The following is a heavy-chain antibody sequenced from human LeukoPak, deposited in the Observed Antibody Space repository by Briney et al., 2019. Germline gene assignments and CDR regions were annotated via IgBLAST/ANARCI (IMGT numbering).Heavy chain of an antibody. J-gene: IGHJ4*02. V-gene: IGHV3-49*03. D-gene: IGHD6-13*01. Sequence: GGSLRLSCSASGLTFGEHGMSWFRQAPGKGLDWVGFIRCKTYGGTTEYAASVKGRFTISRDDSKSIAYLQMNSLKTEDTAIYYCASSHFPAAGDYWGQGTLVTVSS. CDR1: GLTFGEHG. CDR3: ASSHFPAAGDY. CDR2: IRCKTYGGTT.